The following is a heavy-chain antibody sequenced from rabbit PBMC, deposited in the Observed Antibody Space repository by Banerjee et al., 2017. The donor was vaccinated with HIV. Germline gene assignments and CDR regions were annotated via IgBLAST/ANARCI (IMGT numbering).Heavy chain of an antibody. J-gene: IGHJ6*01. CDR1: GFDFSSYG. D-gene: IGHD8-1*01. V-gene: IGHV1S47*01. CDR2: IDPVFGST. CDR3: ARGGVGTTYPYGGMDL. Sequence: QEQLVESGGGLVQPGGSLKLSCKASGFDFSSYGVSWVRQAPGKGLEWIGYIDPVFGSTFYADWVNGRFTISSHNAQNTLYLQLNSLTAADTATYFCARGGVGTTYPYGGMDLWGQGTLVTVS.